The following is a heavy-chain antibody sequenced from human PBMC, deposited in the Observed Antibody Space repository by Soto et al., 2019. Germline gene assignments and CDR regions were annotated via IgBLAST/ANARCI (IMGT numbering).Heavy chain of an antibody. Sequence: SETLSLTCTVSGGSISSDSYYWGWIRQSPEKGLEWIASISYSGSTYYNPTLKSRLIISVDTSKSQFSLKLSSVTAADTAVYYCARDNLVGHSYGNQIHALDNWGQGTKVTVSS. CDR3: ARDNLVGHSYGNQIHALDN. D-gene: IGHD5-18*01. V-gene: IGHV4-39*02. CDR2: ISYSGST. CDR1: GGSISSDSYY. J-gene: IGHJ3*02.